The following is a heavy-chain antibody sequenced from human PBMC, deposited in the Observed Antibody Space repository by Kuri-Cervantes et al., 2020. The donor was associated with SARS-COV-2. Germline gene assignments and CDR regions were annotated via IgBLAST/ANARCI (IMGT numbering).Heavy chain of an antibody. CDR1: GFTFSSYS. V-gene: IGHV3-21*01. CDR2: ISSSSSYI. Sequence: GGSLRLSCAASGFTFSSYSMNWVRQAPGKGLEWVSSISSSSSYIYYADSVEGRFTISRDNAKNSLYLQMNSLRAEDTAVYYCASGYSSRLDAFDIWGQGKRVTVSS. J-gene: IGHJ3*02. D-gene: IGHD6-13*01. CDR3: ASGYSSRLDAFDI.